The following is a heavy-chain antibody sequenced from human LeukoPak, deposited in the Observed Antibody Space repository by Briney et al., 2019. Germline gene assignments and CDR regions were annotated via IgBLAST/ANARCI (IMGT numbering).Heavy chain of an antibody. CDR1: GITFRSYA. Sequence: GGSLRLSCAASGITFRSYAMSWVRQARGKGLEWVAVISYDGRNKYYADSVKGRFTISRDNSQNTLSLQMNSLRAEDTAVYYCVKDGDDSGWNYFDYWGQGTLVTVSS. J-gene: IGHJ4*02. CDR3: VKDGDDSGWNYFDY. CDR2: ISYDGRNK. D-gene: IGHD6-19*01. V-gene: IGHV3-30*18.